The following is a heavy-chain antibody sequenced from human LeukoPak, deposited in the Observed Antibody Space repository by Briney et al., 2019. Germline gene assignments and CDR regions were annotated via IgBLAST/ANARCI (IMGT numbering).Heavy chain of an antibody. J-gene: IGHJ4*02. CDR3: AREDGYCSGGNCYSYFDS. CDR1: GFTFSSYA. CDR2: ISYDGSNK. V-gene: IGHV3-30-3*01. Sequence: GGSLRLSCAASGFTFSSYAMHWVRQAPGKGLEWVAVISYDGSNKYYADSVKGRFTISRDNSKNTLYLQMNSLRAEDTAVYFCAREDGYCSGGNCYSYFDSWGQGTLVTVSA. D-gene: IGHD2-15*01.